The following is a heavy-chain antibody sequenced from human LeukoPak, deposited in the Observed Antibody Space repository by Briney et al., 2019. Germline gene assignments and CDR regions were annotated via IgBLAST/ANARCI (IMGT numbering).Heavy chain of an antibody. D-gene: IGHD6-19*01. V-gene: IGHV3-13*01. Sequence: GGSLRLSCAASGFTFSSYDMHWVRQTTEKSLEWVSGIGTAGDTYYPGSVKGRFTISRENAKNSLYLQMNSLRAEDTAVYYCARAVAGDYHFDYWGQGTLVTVPS. CDR1: GFTFSSYD. J-gene: IGHJ4*02. CDR2: IGTAGDT. CDR3: ARAVAGDYHFDY.